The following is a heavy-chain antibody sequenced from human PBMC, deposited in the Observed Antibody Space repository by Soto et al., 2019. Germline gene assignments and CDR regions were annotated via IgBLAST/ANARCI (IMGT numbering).Heavy chain of an antibody. CDR1: GGSISSYY. CDR2: IYYSGST. V-gene: IGHV4-59*08. Sequence: PSETLSLTCTVSGGSISSYYWSWIRQPPGKGLEWIGYIYYSGSTNYNPSLKSRVTISVDTSKNQFSLKLTSVTAADTAVYYCARGDGDHYDGNGYLGRHWGPGTLVTVSS. J-gene: IGHJ4*02. D-gene: IGHD3-22*01. CDR3: ARGDGDHYDGNGYLGRH.